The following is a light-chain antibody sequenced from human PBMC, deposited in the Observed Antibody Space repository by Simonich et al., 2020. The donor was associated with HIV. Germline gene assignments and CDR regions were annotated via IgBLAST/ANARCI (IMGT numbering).Light chain of an antibody. J-gene: IGKJ1*01. CDR3: QQSYNTPRT. CDR2: AAS. Sequence: DIQMTQSPSSLSASVGDRVTITCRARQSISSYLNWYQQKPGKAPTLLIYAASSLKSGVPSRFSGSGSGTDFTLTISSLQPEDFATYYCQQSYNTPRTFGQGSKVEIK. CDR1: QSISSY. V-gene: IGKV1-39*01.